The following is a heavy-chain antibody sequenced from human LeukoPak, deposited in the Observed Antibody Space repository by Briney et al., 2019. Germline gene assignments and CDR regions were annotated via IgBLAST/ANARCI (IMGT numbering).Heavy chain of an antibody. CDR2: ISSSGSTI. CDR1: GFTFSSYE. V-gene: IGHV3-48*03. J-gene: IGHJ4*02. D-gene: IGHD6-13*01. Sequence: GGSLRLSCAASGFTFSSYEMNWVRQAPGKWLEWVSYISSSGSTIYCADSVKGRFTISRDNAKNSLYLQMNSLRAEDTAVYYCARDVGIPIEAAGDYWGQGTLVTVSS. CDR3: ARDVGIPIEAAGDY.